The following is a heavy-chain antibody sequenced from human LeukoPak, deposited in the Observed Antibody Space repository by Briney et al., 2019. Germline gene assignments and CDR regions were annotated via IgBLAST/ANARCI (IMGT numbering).Heavy chain of an antibody. J-gene: IGHJ6*02. CDR1: GFTFSNAW. CDR3: TTAYCSSTSCQFYYYYGMDV. V-gene: IGHV3-15*01. D-gene: IGHD2-2*01. CDR2: IKSKTDGGTT. Sequence: GGSLRLSRAASGFTFSNAWMSWVRQAPGKGLEWVGRIKSKTDGGTTDYAAPVKGRFTISRDDSKNTLYLQMNSLKTEDTAVYYCTTAYCSSTSCQFYYYYGMDVWGQGTTVTVSS.